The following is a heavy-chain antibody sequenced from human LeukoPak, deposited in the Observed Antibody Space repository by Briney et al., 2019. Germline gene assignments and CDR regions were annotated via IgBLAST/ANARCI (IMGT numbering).Heavy chain of an antibody. J-gene: IGHJ4*02. Sequence: SGGSLRLSCAASGFTFSSYWMSWVRQAPGQGLEWVANIKQDGSEDYYVNSLKGRFTISRDNAKNSLYLQMNSLRAEDTAVYYCARGSYLSGSSDFWGQGTLVTVSS. D-gene: IGHD1-26*01. CDR1: GFTFSSYW. V-gene: IGHV3-7*01. CDR2: IKQDGSED. CDR3: ARGSYLSGSSDF.